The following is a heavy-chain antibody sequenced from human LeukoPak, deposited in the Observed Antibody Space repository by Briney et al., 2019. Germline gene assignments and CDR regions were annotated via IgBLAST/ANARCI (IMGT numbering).Heavy chain of an antibody. V-gene: IGHV4-59*01. D-gene: IGHD6-13*01. CDR1: GGSISRDY. CDR3: ARDRPGGSSLDY. CDR2: IYYTGST. J-gene: IGHJ4*02. Sequence: SETLSLTCTVSGGSISRDYWSWIRRPPGKGLEWIGYIYYTGSTNYNPSLKSRVTISVDTSKNQFSLKLSSVTAADTAVYYCARDRPGGSSLDYWGQGTLVTVSS.